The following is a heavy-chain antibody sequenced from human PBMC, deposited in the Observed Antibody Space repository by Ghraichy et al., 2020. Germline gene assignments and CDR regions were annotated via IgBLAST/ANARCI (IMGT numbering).Heavy chain of an antibody. J-gene: IGHJ4*02. CDR2: INHSGNT. Sequence: SETLSLTCAVYGGSFSGYYWSWIRQPPGKGLEWIGEINHSGNTNYNPSLKSRVTISVDTSKNQFSLKLSSVTAADTAVYYCARGYRRMAPAYYFDYWGQGSLATVSS. D-gene: IGHD4-11*01. CDR1: GGSFSGYY. CDR3: ARGYRRMAPAYYFDY. V-gene: IGHV4-34*01.